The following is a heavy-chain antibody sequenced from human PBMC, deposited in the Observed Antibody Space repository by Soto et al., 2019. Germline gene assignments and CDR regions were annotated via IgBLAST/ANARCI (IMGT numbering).Heavy chain of an antibody. J-gene: IGHJ6*02. V-gene: IGHV3-49*04. CDR1: GFTFGDYA. Sequence: GGSLRFSCTASGFTFGDYAMSWVRQAPGKGLEWVGFIRSKAYGGTTEYAASVKGRFTISRDDSKSIAYLQMNSLKTEDTAVYYCTRDSERQLLYYYYYGMDVWGQGTTVTVSS. CDR2: IRSKAYGGTT. CDR3: TRDSERQLLYYYYYGMDV. D-gene: IGHD2-2*01.